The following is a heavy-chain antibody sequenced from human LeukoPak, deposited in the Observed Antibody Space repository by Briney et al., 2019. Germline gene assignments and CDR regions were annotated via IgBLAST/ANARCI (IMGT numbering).Heavy chain of an antibody. CDR3: AKKAPAGHFDY. Sequence: GGSLRLSCAASGFIFSSHGMNWVRQAPGKGLEWVSGISPSGDITYYADSVKGRFTISRDNSKNTLYLQMNSLRAEDTAVYYCAKKAPAGHFDYWGQGTLVTVSS. CDR2: ISPSGDIT. V-gene: IGHV3-23*01. D-gene: IGHD6-13*01. CDR1: GFIFSSHG. J-gene: IGHJ4*02.